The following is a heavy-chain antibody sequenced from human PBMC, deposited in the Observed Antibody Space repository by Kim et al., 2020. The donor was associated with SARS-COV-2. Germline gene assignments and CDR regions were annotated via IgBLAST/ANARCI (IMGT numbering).Heavy chain of an antibody. CDR1: GGSISHYY. D-gene: IGHD1-7*01. CDR2: IYTSGSI. V-gene: IGHV4-4*07. Sequence: SETLSLTCTVSGGSISHYYWSWIRQPAGKGLEWIGRIYTSGSINYNPSLKSRVTMSVDTSKNQFSLKLRSVTAADTAVYYCARLLTGTTDYYYGMDAWGQGTTVTVSS. J-gene: IGHJ6*02. CDR3: ARLLTGTTDYYYGMDA.